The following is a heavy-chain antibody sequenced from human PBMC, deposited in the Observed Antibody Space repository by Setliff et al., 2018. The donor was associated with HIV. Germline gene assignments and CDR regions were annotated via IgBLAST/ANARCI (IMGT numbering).Heavy chain of an antibody. CDR3: ARDADPHIGMAGDSFDY. V-gene: IGHV3-74*01. CDR1: GFIFTNHW. D-gene: IGHD6-19*01. CDR2: INSDGSSA. Sequence: RLSCAASGFIFTNHWMHWVRQAPGKGLVWVSRINSDGSSADYADSVKGRFTISRDNAKNTLYLQTSSLRADDTAVYYCARDADPHIGMAGDSFDYWGQGTLVTVSS. J-gene: IGHJ4*02.